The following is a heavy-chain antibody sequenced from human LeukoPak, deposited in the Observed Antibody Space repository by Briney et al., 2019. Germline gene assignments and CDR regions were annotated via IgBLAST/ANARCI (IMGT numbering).Heavy chain of an antibody. CDR2: IYYSGST. CDR3: ARGHRTYYYYGMDV. V-gene: IGHV4-39*07. CDR1: GGSISSSSYY. J-gene: IGHJ6*02. Sequence: TSETLSLTCTVSGGSISSSSYYWGWIRQPPGKGLEWIGSIYYSGSTYYNPSLKSRVTISVDTPKNQFSLKLSSVTAADTAVYYCARGHRTYYYYGMDVWGQGTTVTVSS.